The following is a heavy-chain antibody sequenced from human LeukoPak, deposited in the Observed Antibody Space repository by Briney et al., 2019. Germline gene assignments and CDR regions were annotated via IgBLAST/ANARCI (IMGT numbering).Heavy chain of an antibody. CDR1: GFTFSNYG. D-gene: IGHD4-17*01. CDR2: IRSDGSIK. Sequence: GGSLRLSCAASGFTFSNYGMHWVRQAPGKGLEWVAFIRSDGSIKNYADSVKGRFTISRDNAKNSLYLQMNSLRAEDTAVYYCAREDYGDDGGAFDIWGQGTMVTVSS. J-gene: IGHJ3*02. CDR3: AREDYGDDGGAFDI. V-gene: IGHV3-30*02.